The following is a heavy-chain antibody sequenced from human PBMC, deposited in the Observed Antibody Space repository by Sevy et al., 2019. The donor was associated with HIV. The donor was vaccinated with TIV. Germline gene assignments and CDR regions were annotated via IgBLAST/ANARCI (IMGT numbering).Heavy chain of an antibody. D-gene: IGHD4-17*01. CDR3: AKGQGVCNYGGYYYYYGMDV. Sequence: ASVKVSCKASGYTFTSYDINWVRQATGQGLEWMGWMNPNSGNTGYAQKFQGRVNMTRNTSISTAYKYLISLRSEDTAVYYCAKGQGVCNYGGYYYYYGMDVWGQGTTVTVSS. CDR2: MNPNSGNT. CDR1: GYTFTSYD. J-gene: IGHJ6*02. V-gene: IGHV1-8*01.